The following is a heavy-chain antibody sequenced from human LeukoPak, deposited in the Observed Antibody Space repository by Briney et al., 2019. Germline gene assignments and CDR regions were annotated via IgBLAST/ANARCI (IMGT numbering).Heavy chain of an antibody. CDR2: ISSSSSYI. CDR1: GFPFSSYS. D-gene: IGHD1/OR15-1a*01. V-gene: IGHV3-21*01. Sequence: GGSLRLSCAASGFPFSSYSMNWVRQAPGKGLEWVSSISSSSSYIYYADSVKGRFTISRDHAKNSLYLQMNSLRAEDTAVYYCARDGGVGMWGNKHDYWGQGTLVTVSS. J-gene: IGHJ4*02. CDR3: ARDGGVGMWGNKHDY.